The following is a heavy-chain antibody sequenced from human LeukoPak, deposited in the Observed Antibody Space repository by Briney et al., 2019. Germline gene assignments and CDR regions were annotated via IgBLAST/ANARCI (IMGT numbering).Heavy chain of an antibody. CDR1: GFTFSSYE. D-gene: IGHD6-13*01. J-gene: IGHJ6*03. Sequence: GGSLRLSCAASGFTFSSYEMNWVRQAPGKGLEWVSYISSSGSTIYYADSVKGRFTISRDNSKNTLYLQMNSLRAEDTAVYYCAKGEGWGSSWYLMADYYYMDVWGKGTTVTVSS. CDR2: ISSSGSTI. V-gene: IGHV3-48*03. CDR3: AKGEGWGSSWYLMADYYYMDV.